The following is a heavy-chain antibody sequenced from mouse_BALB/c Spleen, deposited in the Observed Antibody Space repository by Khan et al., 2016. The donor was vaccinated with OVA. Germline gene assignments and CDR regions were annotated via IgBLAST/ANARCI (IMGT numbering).Heavy chain of an antibody. CDR3: ARKNYYGYAMDY. CDR1: GYSITSGYA. J-gene: IGHJ4*01. CDR2: ISYSGST. D-gene: IGHD1-1*01. Sequence: EVKLLESGPGLVKPSQSLSLTCTVTGYSITSGYAWNWIRQFPGNKLEWMGNISYSGSTSYNPSLRSRISITRDTSKNQFFLQLNSVTTEDTATYYCARKNYYGYAMDYWGQGTSVTVSS. V-gene: IGHV3-2*02.